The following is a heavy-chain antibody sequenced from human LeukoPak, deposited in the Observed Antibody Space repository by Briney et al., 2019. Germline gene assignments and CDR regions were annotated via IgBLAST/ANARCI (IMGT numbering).Heavy chain of an antibody. D-gene: IGHD3-10*01. CDR3: ARGLYYYYGSGSYSQGVFDY. J-gene: IGHJ4*02. CDR1: GYTFTGYY. Sequence: ASVKVSCTASGYTFTGYYMHWVRQAPGQGLEWMGWINPNSGGTNYAQKFQGWVTMTRDTSISTAYMELSRLRSVDTAVYYCARGLYYYYGSGSYSQGVFDYWGQGTLVTVSS. V-gene: IGHV1-2*04. CDR2: INPNSGGT.